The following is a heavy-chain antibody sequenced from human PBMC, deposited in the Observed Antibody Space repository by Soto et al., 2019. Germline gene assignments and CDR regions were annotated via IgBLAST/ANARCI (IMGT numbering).Heavy chain of an antibody. CDR2: VSCKGLGWVSTIGGGGVDT. D-gene: IGHD1-20*01. CDR3: AKGRYNWNTADY. J-gene: IGHJ4*02. V-gene: IGHV3-23*01. CDR1: GFTFSSYP. Sequence: EVQLLESGGGLVQPGGSLRLSCAASGFTFSSYPMSWVRQAPGKGLEWVSTVSCKGLGWVSTIGGGGVDTNDADSVKGRFTISRDNSKNTLYLQMNSLRAEDTAIYYCAKGRYNWNTADYWGQGTLVTVSS.